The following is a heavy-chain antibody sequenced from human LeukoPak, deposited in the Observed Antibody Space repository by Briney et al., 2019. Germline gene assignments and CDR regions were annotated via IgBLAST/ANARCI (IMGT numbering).Heavy chain of an antibody. CDR1: GFTFDDYA. CDR3: AKDTRTGYYNPLFDY. CDR2: ISWNSGSI. V-gene: IGHV3-9*01. Sequence: GGSLRLCSAASGFTFDDYAMHWVRQAPGKGLEWVSGISWNSGSIGYADSVKGRFTISRDNAKNSLYLQMNSLRAEDTALYYCAKDTRTGYYNPLFDYWGQGTLVTVSS. J-gene: IGHJ4*02. D-gene: IGHD3/OR15-3a*01.